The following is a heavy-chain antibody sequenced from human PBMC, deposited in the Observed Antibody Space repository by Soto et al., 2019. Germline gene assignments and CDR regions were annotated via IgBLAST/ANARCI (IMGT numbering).Heavy chain of an antibody. CDR1: GFTVSSIY. D-gene: IGHD6-6*01. CDR3: ARLRGQLVDY. V-gene: IGHV3-53*01. CDR2: IYSGGST. Sequence: RSLRLSCAASGFTVSSIYMSWVRQAPGKGLEWVSVIYSGGSTYYADSVKGRFTISRDNSKNTLYLQMNSLRAEDTAVYYCARLRGQLVDYWGQGTLVTVSS. J-gene: IGHJ4*02.